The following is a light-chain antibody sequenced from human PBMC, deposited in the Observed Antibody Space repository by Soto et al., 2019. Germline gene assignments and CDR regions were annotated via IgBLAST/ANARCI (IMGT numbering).Light chain of an antibody. CDR3: CSYAGSSTL. V-gene: IGLV2-23*01. CDR2: EGS. CDR1: SSDVGSYNL. J-gene: IGLJ1*01. Sequence: QSALTQPASVSGCPGRSITISGTGPSSDVGSYNLVSWYQQHPGKAPKLMIFEGSKRPAGVSNRFSGSKSGNTASLTISGLQAEDEADYYCCSYAGSSTLFGTGTKLTVL.